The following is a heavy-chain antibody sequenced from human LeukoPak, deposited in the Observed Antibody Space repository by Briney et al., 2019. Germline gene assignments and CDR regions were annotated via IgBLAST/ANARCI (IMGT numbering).Heavy chain of an antibody. D-gene: IGHD4/OR15-4a*01. CDR1: GFNFSYFA. J-gene: IGHJ4*02. Sequence: GGSLRLSCSASGFNFSYFAMRWIRQAPGKRLECVSTIGDSGSGGSYADSVRGRFTISRDNSKNMVYLQMHSLRVDDSAVYYCSTIKYGGKSGYHFDFWGQRTLVTVSS. CDR2: IGDSGSGG. V-gene: IGHV3-23*01. CDR3: STIKYGGKSGYHFDF.